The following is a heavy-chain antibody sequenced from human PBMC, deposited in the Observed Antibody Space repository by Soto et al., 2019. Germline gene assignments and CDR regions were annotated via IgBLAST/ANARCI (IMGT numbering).Heavy chain of an antibody. CDR2: ISSTSTYT. V-gene: IGHV3-21*01. D-gene: IGHD6-19*01. CDR1: GFTFRSYA. CDR3: ARDLALAGNY. Sequence: GGFLRLSCAASGFTFRSYAMNLVRQTQEKGLEWVSSISSTSTYTHYADSVKGRFTISRDNANNSLFLQMNSLRAEDTAIYYCARDLALAGNYWGQGALVTVSS. J-gene: IGHJ4*02.